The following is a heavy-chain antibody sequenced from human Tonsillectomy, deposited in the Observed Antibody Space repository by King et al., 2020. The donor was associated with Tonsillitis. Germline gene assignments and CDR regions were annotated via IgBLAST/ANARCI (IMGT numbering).Heavy chain of an antibody. CDR3: ARLSQLGVFDY. J-gene: IGHJ4*02. V-gene: IGHV3-7*01. CDR2: IKQDGSEK. CDR1: GVTFSSYW. D-gene: IGHD2-2*01. Sequence: GGGGGERGGALRRSCAASGVTFSSYWMSWVRQAPGKGLEWVANIKQDGSEKYYVDSVKGRFTISRDNAKNSLYLQMNSLRAEDTAVYYCARLSQLGVFDYWGQGTLVTVSS.